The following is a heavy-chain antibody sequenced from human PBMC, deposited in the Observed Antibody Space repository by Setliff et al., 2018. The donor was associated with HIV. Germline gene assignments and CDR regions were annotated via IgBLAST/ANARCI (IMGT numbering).Heavy chain of an antibody. Sequence: PSETLSLTCVVSGYSVTSDYYWGWIRQSPGKGLEWIGSVYYSGSTYHNPSLKSRITISIDTSKDHFSLHLTSVTVADTAIYYCARVDTMLLFFDLWGQGTLVTVSS. V-gene: IGHV4-38-2*01. CDR2: VYYSGST. CDR3: ARVDTMLLFFDL. D-gene: IGHD3-10*02. J-gene: IGHJ4*02. CDR1: GYSVTSDYY.